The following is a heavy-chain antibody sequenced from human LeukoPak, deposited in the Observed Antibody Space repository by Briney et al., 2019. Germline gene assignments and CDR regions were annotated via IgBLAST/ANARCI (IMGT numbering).Heavy chain of an antibody. V-gene: IGHV1-18*01. J-gene: IGHJ4*02. CDR2: ISAYNGNT. CDR3: ARDGNCIVGATSIDY. CDR1: GYTFTSYG. Sequence: ASVKVSCKASGYTFTSYGISWVRQAPGQGLEWMGWISAYNGNTNYAQKLQGRVTMTTDTSTSTAYMELRSLRSDDTAVYYCARDGNCIVGATSIDYWGQGTLVTVSS. D-gene: IGHD1-26*01.